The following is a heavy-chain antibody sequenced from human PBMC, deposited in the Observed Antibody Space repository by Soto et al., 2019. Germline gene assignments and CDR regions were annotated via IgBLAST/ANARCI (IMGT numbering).Heavy chain of an antibody. J-gene: IGHJ4*02. CDR1: GGSISSSSYY. Sequence: SETLSLTCTVSGGSISSSSYYWGWIRQPPGKGLEWIGSIYYSGSTYYNPSLKSRVTISVDTSKNQFSLKLSSVTAADTAVYYCATGAFVVVVAANTFDYWGQGTLVTVSS. CDR3: ATGAFVVVVAANTFDY. D-gene: IGHD2-15*01. V-gene: IGHV4-39*01. CDR2: IYYSGST.